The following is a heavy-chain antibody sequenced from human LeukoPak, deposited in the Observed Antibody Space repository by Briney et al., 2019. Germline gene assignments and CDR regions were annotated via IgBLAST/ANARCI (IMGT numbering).Heavy chain of an antibody. CDR2: ISAYNGNT. Sequence: EASVKVSCKASGYTFTSYGISWVRQAPGQGLEWMGWISAYNGNTNYAQKLQGRVTMTTDTSTSTAYMELRSLRSDDTAVYYCARMSIKVRGVIIRDYYYGMDVWGQGTTVTVSS. V-gene: IGHV1-18*01. CDR3: ARMSIKVRGVIIRDYYYGMDV. CDR1: GYTFTSYG. D-gene: IGHD3-10*01. J-gene: IGHJ6*02.